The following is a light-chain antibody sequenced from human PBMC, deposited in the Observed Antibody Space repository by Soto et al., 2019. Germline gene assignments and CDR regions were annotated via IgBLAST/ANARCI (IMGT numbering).Light chain of an antibody. J-gene: IGKJ1*01. V-gene: IGKV3D-11*01. CDR3: QQRYNWPRT. CDR1: EDVSSS. Sequence: IVLTQSPATLSLSPGERATLSCRAREDVSSSLAWYQQKPGQSPRLLIYDVSNRATGIPARFSGSGSGAEFTLSFCSLEPDDFAVYYCQQRYNWPRTFGQGTKV. CDR2: DVS.